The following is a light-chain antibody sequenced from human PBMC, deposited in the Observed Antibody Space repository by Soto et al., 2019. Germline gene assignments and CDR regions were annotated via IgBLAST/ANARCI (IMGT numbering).Light chain of an antibody. CDR2: ASS. Sequence: DIQMTQSPSSLSASVGDRVTITCRASQDIGDYLGWYQQKPGKAPKRLIYASSSLQSGAPARFSGSGSGTEFTLTISNLYPEDFATYYCLQHNSFPFTFGPGTKVDVK. CDR3: LQHNSFPFT. V-gene: IGKV1-17*02. J-gene: IGKJ3*01. CDR1: QDIGDY.